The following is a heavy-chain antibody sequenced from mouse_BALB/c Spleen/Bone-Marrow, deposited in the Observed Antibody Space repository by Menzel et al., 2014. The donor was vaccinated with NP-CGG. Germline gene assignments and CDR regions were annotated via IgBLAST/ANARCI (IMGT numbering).Heavy chain of an antibody. V-gene: IGHV5-6-2*01. CDR2: INSNGGST. D-gene: IGHD4-1*01. CDR3: ARRGWDGYFDY. CDR1: GFTFSSYY. Sequence: EVKLVESGGGLVKLGGSLKLSCAASGFTFSSYYMSWVRQTPEKRLELVAAINSNGGSTYYPDTVKGRFTISRDNAKNTLYLQMSILKSEDTALYYCARRGWDGYFDYWDQGTTLTVSS. J-gene: IGHJ2*01.